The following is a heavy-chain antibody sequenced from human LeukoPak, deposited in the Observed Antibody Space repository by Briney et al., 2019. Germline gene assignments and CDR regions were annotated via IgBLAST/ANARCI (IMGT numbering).Heavy chain of an antibody. CDR3: ASMDYDSSGYYWNFQH. V-gene: IGHV4-34*01. CDR2: INHSGST. D-gene: IGHD3-22*01. CDR1: GGSFSGYY. J-gene: IGHJ1*01. Sequence: SETLSLTCAVYGGSFSGYYWSWIRQPPGKGLEWIGEINHSGSTNYNPPLKSRVTISVDTSKNQFSLKLSSVTAADTAVYYCASMDYDSSGYYWNFQHWGQGTLVTVSS.